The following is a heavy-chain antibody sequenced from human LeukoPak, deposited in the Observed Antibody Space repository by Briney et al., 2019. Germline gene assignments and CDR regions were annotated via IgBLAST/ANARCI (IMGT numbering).Heavy chain of an antibody. J-gene: IGHJ4*02. Sequence: GSLRLSCAVSGLTFSNLKMNWVRQAPGKGLEWGSVIYSGGSTYYADSVKGRFTISRDNSKNTLYLQMNSLRAEDTAVYYCARGPPYFGSGNYYHIVDYWGQGTLVTVSS. V-gene: IGHV3-53*01. CDR2: IYSGGST. D-gene: IGHD3-10*01. CDR1: GLTFSNLK. CDR3: ARGPPYFGSGNYYHIVDY.